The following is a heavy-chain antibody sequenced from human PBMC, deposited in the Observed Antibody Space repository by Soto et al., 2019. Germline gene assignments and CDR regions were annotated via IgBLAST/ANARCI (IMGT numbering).Heavy chain of an antibody. CDR2: IYYSGST. J-gene: IGHJ4*02. D-gene: IGHD3-16*01. V-gene: IGHV4-31*03. CDR1: GGSISSGGYY. Sequence: SSETLSLTCTVSGGSISSGGYYWSWIRQHPGKGLEWIGYIYYSGSTYYNPSLKSRVTISVDTSKNQFSLKLSSVTAADTAVYYCARAVANYGITFSPFDYWGPGTLATVYS. CDR3: ARAVANYGITFSPFDY.